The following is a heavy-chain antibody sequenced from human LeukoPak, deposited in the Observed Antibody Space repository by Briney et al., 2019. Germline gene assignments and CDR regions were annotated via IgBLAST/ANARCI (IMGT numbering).Heavy chain of an antibody. CDR3: ARDRNARGGYYYGMDV. V-gene: IGHV4-59*01. CDR2: IYYSGST. Sequence: SETLSLTCTVSGGSISSYYWSWIRQPPGKGLEWIGYIYYSGSTNYNPSLKSRVTISVDTSKNQFSLKLSSVTAADTAVYYCARDRNARGGYYYGMDVWGQGTTVTVSS. CDR1: GGSISSYY. D-gene: IGHD2-2*01. J-gene: IGHJ6*02.